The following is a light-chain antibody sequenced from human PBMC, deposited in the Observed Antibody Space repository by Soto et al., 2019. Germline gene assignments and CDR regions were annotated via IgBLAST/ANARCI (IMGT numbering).Light chain of an antibody. J-gene: IGKJ2*01. CDR3: HQSYNTPYT. CDR2: AAS. V-gene: IGKV1-39*01. CDR1: QSISSY. Sequence: DIQMTQSPSSLSASVGDRVTITCRSSQSISSYLNWYQQKPGKDPKLLIYAASTLQSGVPSRFSGSESGTDFTLTISSLQPEDFATYYCHQSYNTPYTFGQGTKLEIK.